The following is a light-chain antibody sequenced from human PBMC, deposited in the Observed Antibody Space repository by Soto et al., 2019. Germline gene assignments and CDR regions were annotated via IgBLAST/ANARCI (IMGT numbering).Light chain of an antibody. Sequence: DIQMTQSPSSLSASVGDRVTITCRASQSITRYLNWYQQKPGKAPKLLIYAASSLQSGVPSRFIGSGSGTDFTLTISSLQPEDSATYCCQQSHTTPTFGQGTRLEIK. J-gene: IGKJ5*01. V-gene: IGKV1-39*01. CDR2: AAS. CDR3: QQSHTTPT. CDR1: QSITRY.